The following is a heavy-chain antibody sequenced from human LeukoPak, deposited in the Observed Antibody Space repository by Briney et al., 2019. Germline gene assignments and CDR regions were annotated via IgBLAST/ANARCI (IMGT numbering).Heavy chain of an antibody. CDR1: GFTFSSYA. CDR3: ARAVDSSGYYYGA. J-gene: IGHJ5*02. D-gene: IGHD3-22*01. V-gene: IGHV3-30-3*01. CDR2: ISYDGSNK. Sequence: GGSLRLSCAASGFTFSSYAMHWVRQAPGKGLEWVAVISYDGSNKYYADSVKGRFTISRDNSKNTLYLQVNSLRAEDTAVYYCARAVDSSGYYYGAWGQGTLVTVSS.